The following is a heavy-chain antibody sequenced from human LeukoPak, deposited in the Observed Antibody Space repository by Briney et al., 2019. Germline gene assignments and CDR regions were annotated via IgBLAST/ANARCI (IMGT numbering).Heavy chain of an antibody. V-gene: IGHV4-30-4*01. CDR1: GFTFSSYA. CDR2: IYYSGST. D-gene: IGHD3-10*01. Sequence: PAESLRLSCAASGFTFSSYAMSWIRQPPGKGLEWIGYIYYSGSTYYNPSLKSRVTISVDTSKNQFSLKLSSVTAEATAVYYCARVVTMVRGVIITVPDYGMDVWGKGTTVTVSS. J-gene: IGHJ6*04. CDR3: ARVVTMVRGVIITVPDYGMDV.